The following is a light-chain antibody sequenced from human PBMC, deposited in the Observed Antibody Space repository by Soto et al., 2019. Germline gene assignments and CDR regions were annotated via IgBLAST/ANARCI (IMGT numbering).Light chain of an antibody. CDR1: QTISSW. V-gene: IGKV1-5*03. Sequence: DIQMTQSPSTLSGSVGDRVTITCRASQTISSWLAWYQQKPGKASKLLMYKASTLKSGVPSRFSVRGSGTEFTLTISSPQPDDFATYYFQRYNSYPEAIGRGTKVELK. J-gene: IGKJ1*01. CDR2: KAS. CDR3: QRYNSYPEA.